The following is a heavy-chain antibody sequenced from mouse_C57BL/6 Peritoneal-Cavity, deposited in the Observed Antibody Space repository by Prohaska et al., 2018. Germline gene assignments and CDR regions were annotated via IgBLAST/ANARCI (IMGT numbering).Heavy chain of an antibody. V-gene: IGHV9-3*01. J-gene: IGHJ4*01. CDR1: GYTFTTYG. Sequence: QIQLVQSGPELKNPGETVKISCKASGYTFTTYGMSWVKQAPGKGLKWMGWINTYSGVPTYADDFKGRFAFSLETSASTAYLQIDNLKNEDTATYFCARYGNSMDYWGQGTSVTVSS. CDR3: ARYGNSMDY. D-gene: IGHD2-1*01. CDR2: INTYSGVP.